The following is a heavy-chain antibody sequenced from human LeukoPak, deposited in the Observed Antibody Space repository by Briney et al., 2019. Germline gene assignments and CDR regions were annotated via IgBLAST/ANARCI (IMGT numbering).Heavy chain of an antibody. J-gene: IGHJ6*02. CDR1: GFTLSGNW. CDR3: AKGGQGNGPSRGAVYGMDV. Sequence: GGSLRLSCAASGFTLSGNWMHWVRQAPGKGLVWVSRINRDGSSTSYADSVKGRFTISRDNSRNTLYLQLNSLRAEDTAVYYCAKGGQGNGPSRGAVYGMDVWGQGTTVTVSS. D-gene: IGHD1-26*01. CDR2: INRDGSST. V-gene: IGHV3-74*01.